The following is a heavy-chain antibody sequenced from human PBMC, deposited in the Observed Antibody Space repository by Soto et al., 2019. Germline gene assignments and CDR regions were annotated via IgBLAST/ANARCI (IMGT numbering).Heavy chain of an antibody. D-gene: IGHD1-26*01. Sequence: GESLKISCKGSGYSFTSYWISWVRQMPGKGLEWMGRIDPSDSYTNYSPSFQGHVTISADKSISTAYLQWSSLKASDTAMYYCARHEDPSFAPGIGGWFDPWGQGTLVTVSS. CDR2: IDPSDSYT. CDR1: GYSFTSYW. J-gene: IGHJ5*02. CDR3: ARHEDPSFAPGIGGWFDP. V-gene: IGHV5-10-1*01.